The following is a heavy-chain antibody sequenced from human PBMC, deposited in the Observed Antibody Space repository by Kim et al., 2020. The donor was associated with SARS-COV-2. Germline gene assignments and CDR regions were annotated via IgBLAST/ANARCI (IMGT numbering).Heavy chain of an antibody. Sequence: ASVKVSCKTSGYTFSDFGISWVRQAPGQGPEWMGWISTYNGNSHFAPKFKDRITLTTDTSTTTAHMEMRSLRSDDTAVYFCARACDDVWGFCYFEFWGHG. CDR2: ISTYNGNS. J-gene: IGHJ4*03. CDR1: GYTFSDFG. D-gene: IGHD3-3*01. V-gene: IGHV1-18*04. CDR3: ARACDDVWGFCYFEF.